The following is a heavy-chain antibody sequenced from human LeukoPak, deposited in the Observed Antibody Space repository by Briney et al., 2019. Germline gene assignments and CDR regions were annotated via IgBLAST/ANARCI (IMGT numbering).Heavy chain of an antibody. D-gene: IGHD1-26*01. Sequence: SVKVSCKASGGTFSSYAISWVRQAPGQGLEWMGGVIPIFGTANYAQKLQGRVTITTDGTTSTAYMELSSLRSEDTAGYYCAIQVSGSYFGGGNWFDPWGQGTLVTVSS. V-gene: IGHV1-69*05. CDR1: GGTFSSYA. CDR2: VIPIFGTA. CDR3: AIQVSGSYFGGGNWFDP. J-gene: IGHJ5*02.